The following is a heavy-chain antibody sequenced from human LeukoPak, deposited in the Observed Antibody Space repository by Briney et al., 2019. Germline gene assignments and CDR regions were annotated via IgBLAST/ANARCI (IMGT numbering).Heavy chain of an antibody. V-gene: IGHV4-59*08. CDR3: ARLGSYDTIGYFFKQ. J-gene: IGHJ4*02. Sequence: SETLSLTCTVSGGSISGYYWSWIRQSPGKALVWIGYIYYSGGTSYSPSLKSRITISLDTSQNQFSLTLGSVTAADTAIYYCARLGSYDTIGYFFKQWGQGMLVTVSS. CDR2: IYYSGGT. D-gene: IGHD3-22*01. CDR1: GGSISGYY.